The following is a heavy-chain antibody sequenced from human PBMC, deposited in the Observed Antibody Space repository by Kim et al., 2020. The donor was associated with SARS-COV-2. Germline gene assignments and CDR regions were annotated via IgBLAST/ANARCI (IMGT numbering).Heavy chain of an antibody. J-gene: IGHJ5*02. CDR1: GGSFSGYY. D-gene: IGHD3-10*01. CDR3: ARSPTRFGELLHSFWFDP. CDR2: INHSGST. Sequence: SETLSLTCAVYGGSFSGYYWSWIRQPPGKGLEWIGEINHSGSTNYNPSLKSRVTISVDTSKNQFSLKLSSVTAADTAVYYCARSPTRFGELLHSFWFDPWGQGTLVTVSS. V-gene: IGHV4-34*01.